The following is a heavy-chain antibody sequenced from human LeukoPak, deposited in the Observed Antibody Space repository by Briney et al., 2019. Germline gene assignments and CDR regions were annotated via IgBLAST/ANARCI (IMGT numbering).Heavy chain of an antibody. D-gene: IGHD2-2*02. CDR2: IYHSGST. V-gene: IGHV4-30-2*01. Sequence: SQTLSLTCTVSGGSISSGGYYWSWIRQPPGKGLEWIGYIYHSGSTYYNPSLKSRVTISVDRSKNQFSLKLSSVTAADTAVYYCARESAQECSSTSCYRVHLFDYWGQGTLVTVSS. CDR3: ARESAQECSSTSCYRVHLFDY. CDR1: GGSISSGGYY. J-gene: IGHJ4*02.